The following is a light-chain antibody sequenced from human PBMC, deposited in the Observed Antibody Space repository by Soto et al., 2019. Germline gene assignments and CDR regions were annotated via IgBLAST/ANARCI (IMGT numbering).Light chain of an antibody. J-gene: IGLJ1*01. CDR2: ENN. Sequence: QSVLTQPPSVSAAPGQTVTISCSGSSSNIERNYVSWFQQLPRTAPNLLIYENNKRLSGFPDRFSASKSGTSATLVITGLQTGDEADYFCGAWDISLSAYVFGTGTKVTVL. CDR3: GAWDISLSAYV. V-gene: IGLV1-51*02. CDR1: SSNIERNY.